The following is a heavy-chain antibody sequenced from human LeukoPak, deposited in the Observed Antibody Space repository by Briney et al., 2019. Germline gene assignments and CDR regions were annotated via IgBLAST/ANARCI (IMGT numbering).Heavy chain of an antibody. CDR3: ARDSVTIFAFDP. V-gene: IGHV4-59*01. CDR1: GGSISSYY. J-gene: IGHJ5*02. D-gene: IGHD3-3*01. CDR2: IYYRGST. Sequence: SETLSLTCTVSGGSISSYYWSWIRQPPGKGLEWIGYIYYRGSTNYTPSLKSRVTISVDTSMNQFSLKLSSVTAADTAVYYCARDSVTIFAFDPWGQGTLVTVSS.